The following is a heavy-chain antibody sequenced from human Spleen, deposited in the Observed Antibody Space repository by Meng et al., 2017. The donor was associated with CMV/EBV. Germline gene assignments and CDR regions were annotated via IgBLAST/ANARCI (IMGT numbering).Heavy chain of an antibody. CDR1: GFTVNSNY. V-gene: IGHV3-66*03. D-gene: IGHD1-26*01. Sequence: GESLKISCAASGFTVNSNYMTWVRQAPGKGLEWVSVIYISGRTYYADSVRGRFTISRDNSKNTLYLQMNSLRGEDTAVYYCVRGGYSGSLTMGYYGMDVWGQGTTVTVSS. CDR2: IYISGRT. CDR3: VRGGYSGSLTMGYYGMDV. J-gene: IGHJ6*02.